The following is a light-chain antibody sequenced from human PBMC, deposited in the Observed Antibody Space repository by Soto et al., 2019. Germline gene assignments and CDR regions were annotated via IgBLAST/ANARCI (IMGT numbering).Light chain of an antibody. CDR1: SSDVGGYNY. J-gene: IGLJ2*01. CDR2: DVS. V-gene: IGLV2-14*01. Sequence: QSALTQPASVSGSPGQSITISCTGTSSDVGGYNYVSWYQQHPGKAPKLMIYDVSNRPSGVSNRFSGSKSGNTASLTISGLQAEDEADYYCSSYTSSSTLGGVFGGGTK. CDR3: SSYTSSSTLGGV.